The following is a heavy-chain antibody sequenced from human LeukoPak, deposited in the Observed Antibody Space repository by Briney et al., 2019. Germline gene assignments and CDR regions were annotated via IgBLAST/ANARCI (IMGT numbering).Heavy chain of an antibody. J-gene: IGHJ4*02. CDR2: ISASGGST. Sequence: GGSLRRSCAASGFTFSTYAMSWVRQAPRKGLEWVSDISASGGSTYYADSVKGRFTVSRDNSKNTLYLQMSSLRADDTAVYYCAKGPRQQLVTRFDNWGQGTLLTVSS. CDR1: GFTFSTYA. CDR3: AKGPRQQLVTRFDN. V-gene: IGHV3-23*01. D-gene: IGHD6-13*01.